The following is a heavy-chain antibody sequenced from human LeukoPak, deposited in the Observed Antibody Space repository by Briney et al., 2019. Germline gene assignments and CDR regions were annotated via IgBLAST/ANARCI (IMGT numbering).Heavy chain of an antibody. Sequence: SETLSLTCTVSGGSISSYYWSWIRQPPGKGLEWIGYIYYSGSTNYSPSLKSRVAISIDTSKNQFSLKLSSVTAADTAVYYCARDRTASNWFDPWGQGTLVTVSS. CDR3: ARDRTASNWFDP. CDR2: IYYSGST. J-gene: IGHJ5*02. V-gene: IGHV4-59*01. CDR1: GGSISSYY.